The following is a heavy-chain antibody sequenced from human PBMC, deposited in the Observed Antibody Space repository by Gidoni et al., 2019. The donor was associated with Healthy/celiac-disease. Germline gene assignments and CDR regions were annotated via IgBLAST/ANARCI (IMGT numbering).Heavy chain of an antibody. J-gene: IGHJ4*02. V-gene: IGHV3-23*01. CDR3: AKDLQYYGSGSYSRRGFWDY. CDR2: ISGSGGST. D-gene: IGHD3-10*01. CDR1: GFTFSRYD. Sequence: EVQLLESGGGLVQPGGSLRLSCAASGFTFSRYDMRWVRQAPGKGLEWVSAISGSGGSTYYADSVKGRFTISRDNSKNTLYLQMNSLRAEDTAVYYCAKDLQYYGSGSYSRRGFWDYWGQGTLVTVSS.